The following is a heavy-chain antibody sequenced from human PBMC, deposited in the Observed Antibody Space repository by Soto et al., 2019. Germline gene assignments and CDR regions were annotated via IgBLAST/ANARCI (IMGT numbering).Heavy chain of an antibody. D-gene: IGHD6-13*01. CDR2: ISSTSIYT. J-gene: IGHJ5*02. Sequence: LRLSFAASGFTFSDYYMSWIRQAPGKGLEWVSYISSTSIYTNYADSVKGRFTISRDNAKKSLYLQMNTLTAEDTALYYCARGLTSSLYNHWGQGTLVTVSS. V-gene: IGHV3-11*06. CDR1: GFTFSDYY. CDR3: ARGLTSSLYNH.